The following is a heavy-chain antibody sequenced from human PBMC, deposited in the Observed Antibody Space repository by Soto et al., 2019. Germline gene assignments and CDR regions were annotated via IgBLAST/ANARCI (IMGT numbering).Heavy chain of an antibody. D-gene: IGHD5-18*01. CDR3: ARYIHGYSYFAY. J-gene: IGHJ4*02. CDR2: IIPFFGTA. Sequence: QVQLVQSGAEVKKPGSSVKVSCKASGGTFSSYAISWVRQAPGQGLEWMGGIIPFFGTANYEQKFQGRVMITPDGSTSTAYMELSSLRTERTAVFYCARYIHGYSYFAYWGQGTLVTVSS. CDR1: GGTFSSYA. V-gene: IGHV1-69*05.